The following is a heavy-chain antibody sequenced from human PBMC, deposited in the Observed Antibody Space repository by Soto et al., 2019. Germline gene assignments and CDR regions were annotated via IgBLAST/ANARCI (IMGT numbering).Heavy chain of an antibody. D-gene: IGHD2-15*01. J-gene: IGHJ4*02. CDR3: AHAKGHCSGGSCDYYDY. V-gene: IGHV2-5*01. Sequence: SGPTLVNPTQTLTLTCTFSGFSLSTSGVGVGWIRQPPGKALEWLALIYWNDDKRYSPSLKSRLTITKDTSKNQVVLTMTNMDPVDTATYYCAHAKGHCSGGSCDYYDYWGQGTLVTVS. CDR1: GFSLSTSGVG. CDR2: IYWNDDK.